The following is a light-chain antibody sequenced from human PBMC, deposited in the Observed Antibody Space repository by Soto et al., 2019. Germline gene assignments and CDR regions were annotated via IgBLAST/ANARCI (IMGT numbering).Light chain of an antibody. Sequence: EIVLTQSPATLPLTPGERATLSCRASQSVSRYLAWYQQKPGQAPRLLIYHASNRATGIPARFSGSGSGTDFTLTITSLEPEDFAVYFCHQRYNWPRVTFGQGTLLEI. CDR2: HAS. CDR1: QSVSRY. CDR3: HQRYNWPRVT. V-gene: IGKV3-11*01. J-gene: IGKJ5*01.